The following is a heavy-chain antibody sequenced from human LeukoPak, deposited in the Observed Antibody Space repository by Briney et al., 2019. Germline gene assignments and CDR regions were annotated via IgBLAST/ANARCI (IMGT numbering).Heavy chain of an antibody. D-gene: IGHD4-17*01. CDR2: IYHSGST. V-gene: IGHV4-38-2*02. CDR1: GYSISTGYY. J-gene: IGHJ4*02. CDR3: AGYTVTRVFDY. Sequence: SETLSLTCTVSGYSISTGYYWGWIRQPPGKGLEWIGNIYHSGSTYYNPSLKSRVTISVDTSKNQFSLKLSSVTAADTAVYYCAGYTVTRVFDYWGQGTLVTVSS.